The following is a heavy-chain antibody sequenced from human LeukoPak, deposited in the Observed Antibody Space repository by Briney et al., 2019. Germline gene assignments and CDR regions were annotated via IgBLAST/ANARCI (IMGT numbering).Heavy chain of an antibody. V-gene: IGHV1-69*04. Sequence: SVKVSCKASGGTFSSYAISWVRQAPGQGLEWMGRIIPILGIANYVQKFQGRVTITADKSRSTTNTKLNSLRSEDTAVYNWAAEAPGGYSGEKGHLGYSCGLYVWGQGATVTASS. CDR3: AAEAPGGYSGEKGHLGYSCGLYV. CDR1: GGTFSSYA. CDR2: IIPILGIA. D-gene: IGHD5-12*01. J-gene: IGHJ6*02.